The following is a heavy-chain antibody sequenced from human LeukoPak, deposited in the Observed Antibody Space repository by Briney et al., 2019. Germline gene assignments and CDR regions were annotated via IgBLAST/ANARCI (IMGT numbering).Heavy chain of an antibody. V-gene: IGHV1-24*01. CDR1: GYTLTELS. J-gene: IGHJ4*02. Sequence: GASVKVPCKVSGYTLTELSMHWVRQAPGKGLEWMGGFDPEDGETIYAQKFQGRVTMTEDTSTDTAYMELSSLRSEDTAVYYCATDNFKGRLLWFGELSGWGQGTLVTVSS. CDR2: FDPEDGET. CDR3: ATDNFKGRLLWFGELSG. D-gene: IGHD3-10*01.